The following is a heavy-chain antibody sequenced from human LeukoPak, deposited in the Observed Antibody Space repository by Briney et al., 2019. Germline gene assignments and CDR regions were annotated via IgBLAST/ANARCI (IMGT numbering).Heavy chain of an antibody. V-gene: IGHV4-61*10. CDR1: GGSISSGSYY. CDR2: IYYSGNT. D-gene: IGHD3-22*01. CDR3: AGEDYFDSSGYASWRFDI. Sequence: SETLSLTCTVSGGSISSGSYYWSWIRQPAGTGLEWIGHIYYSGNTIYNPSLKSRVTISVDTSKNQFSLKLTSVTTADTAVYYCAGEDYFDSSGYASWRFDIWGQGTMVTVSS. J-gene: IGHJ3*02.